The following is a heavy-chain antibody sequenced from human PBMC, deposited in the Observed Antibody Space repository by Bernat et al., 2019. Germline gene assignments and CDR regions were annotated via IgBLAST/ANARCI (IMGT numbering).Heavy chain of an antibody. CDR2: IYYSGST. CDR3: ARVSPGDSSGYYYVGYFDY. CDR1: GGSISSGGYY. D-gene: IGHD3-22*01. Sequence: QVQLQESGPGLVKPSQTLSLTCTVSGGSISSGGYYWSWIRQHPGKGLEWIGYIYYSGSTYYNPSLKSRVTISVDTSKNQFSLKLSSVTAADTAVYYCARVSPGDSSGYYYVGYFDYWGQGTLVTVSS. V-gene: IGHV4-31*03. J-gene: IGHJ4*02.